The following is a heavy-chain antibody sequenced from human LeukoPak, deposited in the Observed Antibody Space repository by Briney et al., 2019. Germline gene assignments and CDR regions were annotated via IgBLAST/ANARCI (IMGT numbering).Heavy chain of an antibody. CDR3: AKDFGDSPFTFDY. Sequence: GGSLRLSCAASGFTFDDYAMLWVRQPPGRGLEWVSLISWDGGSTYYADSVRGRFTISRDNSKNTLYLQMNSLRAEDTAVYYCAKDFGDSPFTFDYWGQGTLVTVSS. CDR2: ISWDGGST. J-gene: IGHJ4*02. CDR1: GFTFDDYA. D-gene: IGHD4-17*01. V-gene: IGHV3-43D*03.